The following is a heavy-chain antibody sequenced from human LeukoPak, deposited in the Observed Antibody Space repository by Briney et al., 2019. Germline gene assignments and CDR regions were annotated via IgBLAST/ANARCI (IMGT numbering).Heavy chain of an antibody. D-gene: IGHD1-26*01. CDR1: GYTFTSYD. CDR2: MNPNSGHT. Sequence: GASVKVSCKASGYTFTSYDIIWVRQASGQGLEWMGCMNPNSGHTGYAQKFQGRVTMTRTTSISTAYMELTSLTSEDSAVYYCARSIVGVRKRNDYWGQGTLVTVSS. V-gene: IGHV1-8*01. J-gene: IGHJ4*02. CDR3: ARSIVGVRKRNDY.